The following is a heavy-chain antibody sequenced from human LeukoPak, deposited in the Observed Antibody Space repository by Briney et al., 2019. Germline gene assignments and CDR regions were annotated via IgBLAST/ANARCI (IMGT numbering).Heavy chain of an antibody. J-gene: IGHJ4*02. Sequence: GGSLRLSCASSGFTVSSNYMSGVRQAPGKGLEWGSVIYSGGSTYYEDSVKGRFTISRDNSKNTLYLQMNSLRAEDTAVYYCARVEGYCSGGSCYFGYFDYWGQGTLVTVSS. D-gene: IGHD2-15*01. CDR2: IYSGGST. V-gene: IGHV3-66*01. CDR3: ARVEGYCSGGSCYFGYFDY. CDR1: GFTVSSNY.